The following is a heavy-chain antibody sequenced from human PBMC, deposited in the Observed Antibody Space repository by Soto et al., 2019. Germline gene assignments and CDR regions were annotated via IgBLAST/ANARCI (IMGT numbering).Heavy chain of an antibody. CDR3: AKHLGLRPSISHDVSFDI. D-gene: IGHD3-3*01. V-gene: IGHV3-23*01. CDR2: ISGSGGST. Sequence: PGGSLRLSCAASGFTFSSYAMSWVRQAPGKGLEWVSAISGSGGSTYYADSVKGRFTISRDNSKNTLYLQMNSLRAEDTAVYYCAKHLGLRPSISHDVSFDIWGQGTMVTVSS. CDR1: GFTFSSYA. J-gene: IGHJ3*02.